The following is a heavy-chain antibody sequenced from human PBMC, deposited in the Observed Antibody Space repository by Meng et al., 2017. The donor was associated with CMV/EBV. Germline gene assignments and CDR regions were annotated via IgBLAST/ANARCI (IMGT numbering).Heavy chain of an antibody. J-gene: IGHJ6*02. V-gene: IGHV1-2*02. CDR1: GYTFTSYY. Sequence: ASVKVSCKASGYTFTSYYMHWVRQAPGQGLEWMGWINPNSGGTNYAQKFQGRVTMTRDTSISTAYMELSRLRSDDTAVYYCAKEGAAAGLTNYYYGMDVWGQGTLVTVSS. D-gene: IGHD6-13*01. CDR2: INPNSGGT. CDR3: AKEGAAAGLTNYYYGMDV.